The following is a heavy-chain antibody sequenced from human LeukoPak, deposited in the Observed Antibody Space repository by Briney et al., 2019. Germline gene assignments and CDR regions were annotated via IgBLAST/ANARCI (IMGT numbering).Heavy chain of an antibody. J-gene: IGHJ4*02. V-gene: IGHV3-48*01. CDR1: GFTFTSHS. D-gene: IGHD3-22*01. Sequence: GGSLRLSCVASGFTFTSHSMSWVSQAPGKGLEWVSYFSGTSNTIYYADSVKGRFTISRDNAKNSLYLQMNSLRAEDTAVYYCAKGAVYYDSSGPMGDYWGQGTLVTVSS. CDR3: AKGAVYYDSSGPMGDY. CDR2: FSGTSNTI.